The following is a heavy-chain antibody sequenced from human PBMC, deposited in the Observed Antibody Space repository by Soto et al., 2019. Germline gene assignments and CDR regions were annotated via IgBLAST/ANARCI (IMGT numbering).Heavy chain of an antibody. CDR2: IYWDDDK. Sequence: QITLKESGPTLVKPTQTLTLTCTFSGFSLSTSGVGVAWIRQPPAKALEWLALIYWDDDKRYSPSLKSRLTITQDTSKNQVVLTMTNMDPVDTATYYCARKYQNAFDIWGQGTMVTVSS. D-gene: IGHD2-2*01. J-gene: IGHJ3*02. V-gene: IGHV2-5*02. CDR3: ARKYQNAFDI. CDR1: GFSLSTSGVG.